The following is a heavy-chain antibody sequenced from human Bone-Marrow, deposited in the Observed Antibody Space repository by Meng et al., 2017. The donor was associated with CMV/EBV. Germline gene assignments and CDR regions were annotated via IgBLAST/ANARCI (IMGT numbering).Heavy chain of an antibody. CDR2: INHSGST. CDR1: GGSFSGYY. CDR3: ARDGYYGMDV. J-gene: IGHJ6*02. Sequence: SETLSLTCAVYGGSFSGYYWSWIRQPPGKGLEWIGEINHSGSTNYNPSLKSRVTISVDTSKNQFSLKLSSVTAADTAVYYCARDGYYGMDVWGQGTTVTVS. D-gene: IGHD2-8*01. V-gene: IGHV4-34*01.